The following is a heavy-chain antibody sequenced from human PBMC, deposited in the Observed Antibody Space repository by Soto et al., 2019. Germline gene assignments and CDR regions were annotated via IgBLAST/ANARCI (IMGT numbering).Heavy chain of an antibody. CDR3: VRGGGGGLFDP. J-gene: IGHJ5*02. CDR2: ISPGSRYP. Sequence: GGSLRLSCLASGFSFNSFNMSWIRQAPGKGLEWLSYISPGSRYPAYADSVKGRFTISRDNAKRSLYLQMMSLTAEDTAIYYCVRGGGGGLFDPWGQGTMVTVSS. V-gene: IGHV3-11*06. D-gene: IGHD2-15*01. CDR1: GFSFNSFN.